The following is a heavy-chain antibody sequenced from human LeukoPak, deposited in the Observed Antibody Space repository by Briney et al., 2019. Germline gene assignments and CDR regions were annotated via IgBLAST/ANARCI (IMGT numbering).Heavy chain of an antibody. D-gene: IGHD6-13*01. CDR3: AKDRSSSWYPSYMDV. J-gene: IGHJ6*03. V-gene: IGHV3-23*01. Sequence: GGSLRLSCTASGFTLSDYAMTWVRQAPGKGLEWVSGMRAIGGSFFYADSLKGRFTISRDNSKNTLYLQINSLRGDDTAVYYCAKDRSSSWYPSYMDVWGKGTTVTVSS. CDR2: MRAIGGSF. CDR1: GFTLSDYA.